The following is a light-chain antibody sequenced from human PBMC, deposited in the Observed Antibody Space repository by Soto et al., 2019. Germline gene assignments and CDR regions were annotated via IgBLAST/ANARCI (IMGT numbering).Light chain of an antibody. J-gene: IGLJ3*02. CDR3: QSYDSSLSSWV. V-gene: IGLV1-40*01. Sequence: QSALTQPPSVSGAPGQRVTISCTGSSYNIGAGYDVHWYHHLPGTAPKLLIYGNSNRPSGVPDRFSGSKSGTSASLAITGLQAEDEADYYCQSYDSSLSSWVFGGGTKLTVL. CDR1: SYNIGAGYD. CDR2: GNS.